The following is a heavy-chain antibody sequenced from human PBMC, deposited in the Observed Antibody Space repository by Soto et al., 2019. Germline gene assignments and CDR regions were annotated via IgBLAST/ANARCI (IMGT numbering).Heavy chain of an antibody. Sequence: EVQLVESGGGLVQPGGSLRLFCAASGFTFSSYWMHWVRQAPGKGLVWVSRINSDGSSTSYADSVKGRFTISRDNAKNTLYLQMNSLRAEDTAVYYCARDLYDFWSGYYCWFDPWGQGTLVTVSS. CDR2: INSDGSST. V-gene: IGHV3-74*01. CDR1: GFTFSSYW. J-gene: IGHJ5*02. CDR3: ARDLYDFWSGYYCWFDP. D-gene: IGHD3-3*01.